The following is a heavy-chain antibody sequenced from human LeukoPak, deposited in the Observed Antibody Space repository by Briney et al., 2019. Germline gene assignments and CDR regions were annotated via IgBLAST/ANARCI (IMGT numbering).Heavy chain of an antibody. CDR3: ARRGYYYDSSGYYPRAAFDY. J-gene: IGHJ4*02. CDR2: IYYSGST. Sequence: PSETLSLTCTVSGGSISSSSYYWGWIRQPPGKGLEWIGSIYYSGSTYYNPSLKSRVTISVDTSKNQFSLKLSSVTAAGTAVYYCARRGYYYDSSGYYPRAAFDYWGQGTLVTVSS. V-gene: IGHV4-39*01. D-gene: IGHD3-22*01. CDR1: GGSISSSSYY.